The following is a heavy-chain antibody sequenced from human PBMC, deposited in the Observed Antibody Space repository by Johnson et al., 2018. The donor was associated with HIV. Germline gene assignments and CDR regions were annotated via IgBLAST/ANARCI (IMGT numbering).Heavy chain of an antibody. CDR1: GITFSDYA. CDR2: IYSGGST. J-gene: IGHJ3*01. Sequence: VQLVESGGGVVQPGRSLRLSCAASGITFSDYAMHWVRQAPGKGLEWVSIIYSGGSTYYADSVKGRFTISIDSSKNTVYLQMNNLRAEDTAVYNCARGVRGGIIDWGQGTMVAVSS. V-gene: IGHV3-66*01. CDR3: ARGVRGGIID. D-gene: IGHD3-10*01.